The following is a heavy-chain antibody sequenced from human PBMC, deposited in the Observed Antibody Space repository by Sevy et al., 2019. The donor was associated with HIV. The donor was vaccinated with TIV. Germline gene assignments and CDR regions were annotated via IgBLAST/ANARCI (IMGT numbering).Heavy chain of an antibody. V-gene: IGHV3-9*03. D-gene: IGHD2-15*01. Sequence: GGSLRHSCAASGFTFDDYGMHWVRQAPGKGLEWVSGISWNSATIVYADSAKGRFTISRDNARNSLYLQMNSLRVEDMAFYYCAKGAGSSLLSAIAYWGQGTLVTVSS. CDR3: AKGAGSSLLSAIAY. CDR1: GFTFDDYG. J-gene: IGHJ4*02. CDR2: ISWNSATI.